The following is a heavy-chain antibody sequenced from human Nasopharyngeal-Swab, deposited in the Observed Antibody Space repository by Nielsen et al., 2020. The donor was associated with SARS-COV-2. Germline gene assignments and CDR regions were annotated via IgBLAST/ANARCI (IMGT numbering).Heavy chain of an antibody. V-gene: IGHV1-18*01. J-gene: IGHJ6*02. CDR3: ARDGCSGGSCYSSIGPYYYYYGMDV. Sequence: WVRQAPGQRLEWMGWINAGNGNTKYSQKLQGRVTMTTDTSTSTAYMELRSLRSDDTAVYYCARDGCSGGSCYSSIGPYYYYYGMDVWGQGTTVTVSS. CDR2: INAGNGNT. D-gene: IGHD2-15*01.